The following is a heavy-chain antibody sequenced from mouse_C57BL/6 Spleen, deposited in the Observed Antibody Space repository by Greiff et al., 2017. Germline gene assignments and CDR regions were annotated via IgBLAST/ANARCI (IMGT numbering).Heavy chain of an antibody. CDR2: ISYDGSN. Sequence: EVKLMESGPGLVKPSQSLSLTCSVTGYSITSGYYWNWIRQFPGNKLEWMGYISYDGSNNYNPSLKNRISITRDTSKNQFFLKLNSVTTEDTATYYCATAATYFDVWGTGTTVTVSS. D-gene: IGHD6-1*01. V-gene: IGHV3-6*01. J-gene: IGHJ1*03. CDR1: GYSITSGYY. CDR3: ATAATYFDV.